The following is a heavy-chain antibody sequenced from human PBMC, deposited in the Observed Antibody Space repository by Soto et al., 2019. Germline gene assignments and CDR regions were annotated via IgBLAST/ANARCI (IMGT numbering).Heavy chain of an antibody. V-gene: IGHV1-18*01. CDR2: ISAYNGNT. CDR3: ARDLGQQLVDY. J-gene: IGHJ4*02. CDR1: GYTFTSYG. D-gene: IGHD6-13*01. Sequence: QVQLVQSGAEVKKPGASVKVSCKASGYTFTSYGISWVRQAPGQGLEWMGWISAYNGNTHYAQKLQGRVTMTTDTSPITGYMELRSLRSDDTAVYYCARDLGQQLVDYWGQGTLVTVSS.